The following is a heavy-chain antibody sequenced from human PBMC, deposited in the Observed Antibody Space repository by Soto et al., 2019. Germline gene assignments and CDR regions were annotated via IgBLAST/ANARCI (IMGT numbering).Heavy chain of an antibody. Sequence: TLSLTCTVSGGSISSYYWSWIRQPPGKGLEWIGYIYYSGSTNYNPSLKSRVTISVDTSKNQFSLKLSSVTAADTAVYYCARSADVAAAGTEGWFDPWGQGTLVTVS. V-gene: IGHV4-59*01. D-gene: IGHD6-13*01. CDR3: ARSADVAAAGTEGWFDP. CDR1: GGSISSYY. J-gene: IGHJ5*02. CDR2: IYYSGST.